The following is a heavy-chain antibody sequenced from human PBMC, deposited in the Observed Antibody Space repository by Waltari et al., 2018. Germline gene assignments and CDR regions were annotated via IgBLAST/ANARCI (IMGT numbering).Heavy chain of an antibody. J-gene: IGHJ6*04. CDR3: ARDHYYSKDV. CDR1: GFIFSPDW. V-gene: IGHV3-74*01. CDR2: IDNGDGSGT. Sequence: EVQLVESGGGLVQPGGSLRLYCERSGFIFSPDWLHWVTQGPGKGLVWVSRIDNGDGSGTSYADSVKGRFTISRDNAKNTLYLQMNSLRAEDTGVYYCARDHYYSKDVWGTGTTVTVSS.